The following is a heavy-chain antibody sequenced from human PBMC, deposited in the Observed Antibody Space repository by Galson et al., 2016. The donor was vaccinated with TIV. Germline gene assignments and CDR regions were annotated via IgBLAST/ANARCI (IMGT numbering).Heavy chain of an antibody. Sequence: QSGAEVKKTGESLKISCRGSGYPFSGYYIGWVRQVPGKGLEWMGIIYPGNYHTVYSPSFEGQVTTSADKSTTTAYPQWNSLKASDTAMYYCARHDSSAFSNWYFNLWGRGTLVTVSS. CDR3: ARHDSSAFSNWYFNL. CDR1: GYPFSGYY. J-gene: IGHJ2*01. D-gene: IGHD3-22*01. V-gene: IGHV5-51*01. CDR2: IYPGNYHT.